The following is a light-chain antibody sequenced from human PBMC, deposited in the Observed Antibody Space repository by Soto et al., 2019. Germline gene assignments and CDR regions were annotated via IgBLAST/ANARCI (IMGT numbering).Light chain of an antibody. CDR1: QSITSNY. CDR3: QQYGRSPYT. CDR2: AVS. J-gene: IGKJ2*01. V-gene: IGKV3-20*01. Sequence: EIVLTQSPGTLSLSPGERATLSCRASQSITSNYLAWYQQKPGQAPRLLVYAVSGRPNGIPDRFSGSGSGIDFTLSLSRLEPEDFALDYCQQYGRSPYTFGQGTQLEIK.